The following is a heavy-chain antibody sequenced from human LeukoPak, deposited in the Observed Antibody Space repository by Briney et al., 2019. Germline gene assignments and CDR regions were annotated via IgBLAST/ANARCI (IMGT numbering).Heavy chain of an antibody. J-gene: IGHJ4*02. D-gene: IGHD4/OR15-4a*01. CDR1: GFTFGDYA. V-gene: IGHV3-33*01. CDR3: AREGFTNYERELDY. Sequence: GRSLRLSCAAFGFTFGDYAMHWVRQAPGKGLEWVAVIWYDGNNKYYADSVKGRFTTSRDNSKDTLYLQMNSLSPEDTAMYYCAREGFTNYERELDYWGRGTQVTV. CDR2: IWYDGNNK.